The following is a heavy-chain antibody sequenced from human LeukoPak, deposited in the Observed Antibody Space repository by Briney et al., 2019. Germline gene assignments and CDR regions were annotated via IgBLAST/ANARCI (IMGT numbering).Heavy chain of an antibody. D-gene: IGHD4-17*01. V-gene: IGHV4-61*02. Sequence: SETLSLTCSVSGASVRSNNFYWSWIRQPAGKGLEWIGRIYTRGSGDYNPSLKSRVTISLDTSKNQLSLNLSSVTAADTAIYYCARGSINYGAYFSYWGQGTPLTVSS. J-gene: IGHJ4*02. CDR2: IYTRGSG. CDR1: GASVRSNNFY. CDR3: ARGSINYGAYFSY.